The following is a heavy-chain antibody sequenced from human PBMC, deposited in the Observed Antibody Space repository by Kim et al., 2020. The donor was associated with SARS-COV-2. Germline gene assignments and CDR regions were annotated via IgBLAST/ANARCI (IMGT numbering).Heavy chain of an antibody. D-gene: IGHD3-10*01. CDR3: AGLGFGELLGVYFDY. J-gene: IGHJ4*01. Sequence: GGSLRLSCAASGFTFSSYAMHWVRQAPGKGLEWVAVISYDGSNKYYADSVKGRFTISRDNSKNTLYLQMNSLRAEDTAVYYCAGLGFGELLGVYFDYWG. CDR1: GFTFSSYA. CDR2: ISYDGSNK. V-gene: IGHV3-30*04.